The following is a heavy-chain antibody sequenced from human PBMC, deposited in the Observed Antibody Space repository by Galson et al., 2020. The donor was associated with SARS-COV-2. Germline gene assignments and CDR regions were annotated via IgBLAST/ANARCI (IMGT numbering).Heavy chain of an antibody. CDR2: IWYDGSNK. Sequence: GGSLRLSCAASGFTFSSYGMHWIRQAPGKGLEWVAVIWYDGSNKYYADSVKGRFTISRDNSKNTLYLQMNSLRAEDTAVYYCARDYYDSWGLDAFDIWGQGTMVTVSS. J-gene: IGHJ3*02. CDR3: ARDYYDSWGLDAFDI. CDR1: GFTFSSYG. D-gene: IGHD3-22*01. V-gene: IGHV3-33*01.